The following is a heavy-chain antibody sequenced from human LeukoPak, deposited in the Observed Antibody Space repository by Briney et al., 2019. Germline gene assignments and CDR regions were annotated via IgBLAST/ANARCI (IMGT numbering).Heavy chain of an antibody. V-gene: IGHV3-7*01. D-gene: IGHD3-3*01. J-gene: IGHJ4*02. CDR3: ARVQDYDLDY. CDR1: GFTFSTYW. Sequence: GGSLRLSCAAAGFTFSTYWMSWVRQAPGKGLEWVANIKYDGRDKYYADSVKGRFTISRDNSKNTLYLQMNSLRAEDTAVYYCARVQDYDLDYWGQGTLVTVSS. CDR2: IKYDGRDK.